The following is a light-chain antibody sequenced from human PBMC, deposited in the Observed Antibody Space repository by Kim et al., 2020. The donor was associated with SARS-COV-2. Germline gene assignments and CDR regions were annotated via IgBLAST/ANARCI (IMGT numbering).Light chain of an antibody. CDR1: RLGEKY. V-gene: IGLV3-1*01. Sequence: SYELTQPPSVSVSPGQTASITCSGDRLGEKYSSWYQHKPGQSPVLVIYQDNKRPSGIPERFSGSTYGNTATLTISGTQALVEADYYCQAWDSPVVFGGGT. J-gene: IGLJ3*02. CDR2: QDN. CDR3: QAWDSPVV.